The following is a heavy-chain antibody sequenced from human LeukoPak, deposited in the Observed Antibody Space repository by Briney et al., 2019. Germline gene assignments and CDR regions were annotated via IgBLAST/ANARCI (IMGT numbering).Heavy chain of an antibody. D-gene: IGHD5-18*01. CDR1: GGSFSGYY. CDR3: ARGRGYSYGYPDY. J-gene: IGHJ4*02. Sequence: SETLSLTCAVYGGSFSGYYWSWIRQPPGKGLEWIGEINHSGSTNYNPSLKSRVTISVDTSKNQFSLKLSSVTAADTAVYYCARGRGYSYGYPDYWGQGTLVTVSS. CDR2: INHSGST. V-gene: IGHV4-34*01.